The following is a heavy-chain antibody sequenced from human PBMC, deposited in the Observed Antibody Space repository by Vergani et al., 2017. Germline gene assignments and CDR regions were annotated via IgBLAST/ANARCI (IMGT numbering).Heavy chain of an antibody. CDR1: GYTLTELS. CDR2: FDPEDGET. CDR3: ARHLGYCSSTSCYRRAFDI. J-gene: IGHJ3*02. V-gene: IGHV1-24*01. D-gene: IGHD2-2*01. Sequence: QVQLVQSGAEVKKPGASVKVSCKASGYTLTELSMHWVRQAPGKGLEWMGGFDPEDGETIYAQKFQGRVTMTEDTSTDTAYMELSSLRSEDTAVYYCARHLGYCSSTSCYRRAFDIWGQGTMVTVSS.